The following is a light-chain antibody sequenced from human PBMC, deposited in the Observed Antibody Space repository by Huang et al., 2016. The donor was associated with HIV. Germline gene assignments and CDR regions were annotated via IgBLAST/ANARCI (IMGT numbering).Light chain of an antibody. CDR2: AAS. J-gene: IGKJ3*01. V-gene: IGKV1-8*01. CDR1: QGITSY. CDR3: QQYYNYPFI. Sequence: AIQLTQSPSSLSASVGDRVTITCRTSQGITSYLAWYQQKSGKAPKLLIYAASTLQSGVPSRFSGSGSGTDFTLTISCLQSEDFATYYCQQYYNYPFIFGPGTKVDFK.